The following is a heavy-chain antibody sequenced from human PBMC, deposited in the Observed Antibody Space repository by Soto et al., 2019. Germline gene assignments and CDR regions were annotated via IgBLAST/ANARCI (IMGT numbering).Heavy chain of an antibody. CDR2: ISYDGSNK. D-gene: IGHD3-9*01. CDR3: AKSYDILTGYSSTLGAFDI. Sequence: PVGSLRLSCAASGFTFSSYGMHWVRQAPGKGLEWVAVISYDGSNKYYADSVKGRFTISRDNSKNTLYLQMNSLRAEDTAVYYCAKSYDILTGYSSTLGAFDIWGQGTMVTVSS. V-gene: IGHV3-30*18. J-gene: IGHJ3*02. CDR1: GFTFSSYG.